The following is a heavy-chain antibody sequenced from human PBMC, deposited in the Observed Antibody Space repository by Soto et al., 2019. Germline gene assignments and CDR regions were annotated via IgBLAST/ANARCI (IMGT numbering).Heavy chain of an antibody. D-gene: IGHD5-18*01. CDR1: VFTFSIYA. J-gene: IGHJ4*02. CDR3: AKGGYRYYFDY. V-gene: IGHV3-23*01. Sequence: PRGALRVACATSVFTFSIYAMSWVRQAPGKGLEWVSAISGSGGSTYYADSVKGRFTISRDNSKNTLYLQMNSLRAEDTAVYYCAKGGYRYYFDYWGQGTMVTVSS. CDR2: ISGSGGST.